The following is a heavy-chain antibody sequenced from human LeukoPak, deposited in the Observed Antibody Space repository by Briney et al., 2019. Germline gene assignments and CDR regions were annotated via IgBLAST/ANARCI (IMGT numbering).Heavy chain of an antibody. D-gene: IGHD6-13*01. J-gene: IGHJ4*02. Sequence: SLRLSCAASGFTFSSYAMHWVRQAPGKGLEWVAVIWYDESNKYYADSVKGRFTISRDNSRNTLYLQMNSLRAEDTAVYYCARDGFSSSWYGRALDYWGQGTLVTVSS. V-gene: IGHV3-33*08. CDR1: GFTFSSYA. CDR3: ARDGFSSSWYGRALDY. CDR2: IWYDESNK.